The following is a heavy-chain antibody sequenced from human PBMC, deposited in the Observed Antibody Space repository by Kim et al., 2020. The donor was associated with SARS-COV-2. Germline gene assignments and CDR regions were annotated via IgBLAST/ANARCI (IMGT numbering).Heavy chain of an antibody. D-gene: IGHD5-12*01. CDR3: ARLRSGVGWFDP. Sequence: HPSHKSRVTISVDTSNNHFSLRLSSVTAADTAVYYCARLRSGVGWFDPWGQGTLVTVSS. V-gene: IGHV4-39*02. J-gene: IGHJ5*02.